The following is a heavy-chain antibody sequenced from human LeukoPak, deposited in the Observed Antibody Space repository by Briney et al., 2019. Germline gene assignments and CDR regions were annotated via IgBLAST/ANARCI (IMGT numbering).Heavy chain of an antibody. CDR3: ARNYGRTSRYFDY. J-gene: IGHJ4*02. CDR1: GYTFTDYY. Sequence: EASVKVSCKSSGYTFTDYYVHWVRQAPGQGLEWMGWLSPGTGGTNYAQKFQGRVTMTRDTSISTAYSELSRLASDDTALYYCARNYGRTSRYFDYWGQGTLVTVSS. CDR2: LSPGTGGT. D-gene: IGHD4-17*01. V-gene: IGHV1-2*02.